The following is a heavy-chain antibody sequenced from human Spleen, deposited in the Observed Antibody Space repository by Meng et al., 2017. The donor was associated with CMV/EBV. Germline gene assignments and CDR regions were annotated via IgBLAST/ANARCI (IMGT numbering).Heavy chain of an antibody. J-gene: IGHJ6*02. V-gene: IGHV4-59*01. CDR1: GGSITSYY. CDR2: IYYSGSS. Sequence: GSLRLSCTVSGGSITSYYWSWIRQPPGKGLEWIGYIYYSGSSNYNPSLKSRVTISVDMSKNQFSLKLNSVTAADTAVYYCAREVWGSVIFGNGMDVWGQGTTVTVSS. CDR3: AREVWGSVIFGNGMDV. D-gene: IGHD3/OR15-3a*01.